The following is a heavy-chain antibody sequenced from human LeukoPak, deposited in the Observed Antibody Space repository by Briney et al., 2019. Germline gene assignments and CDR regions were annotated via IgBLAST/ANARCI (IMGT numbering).Heavy chain of an antibody. CDR1: GYTFTSYD. D-gene: IGHD2-15*01. Sequence: ASVKVSCKASGYTFTSYDINWVRQATGQGLEWMGWMNPNSGNTGYAQKFQGRVTMTRNTSISTAYMELSSPRSEDTAVYYCARAYCSGGSCLDYWGQGTLVTVSS. CDR3: ARAYCSGGSCLDY. V-gene: IGHV1-8*01. CDR2: MNPNSGNT. J-gene: IGHJ4*02.